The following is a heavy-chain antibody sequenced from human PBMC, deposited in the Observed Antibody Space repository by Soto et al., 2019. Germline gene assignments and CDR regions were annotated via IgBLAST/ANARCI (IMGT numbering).Heavy chain of an antibody. CDR2: ITPSDGSR. D-gene: IGHD3-10*01. Sequence: QVQLVQSGAEVRKPGASVKVSCKASGYTFTSYYLHWVRQAPGQGLEWMGMITPSDGSRTYAQEFHGRVTMTSDTSTSTVYMDMCILRSEDTAVYYCARALPRDIVGLIMYFDDGGQGTLVTVSS. V-gene: IGHV1-46*01. CDR1: GYTFTSYY. CDR3: ARALPRDIVGLIMYFDD. J-gene: IGHJ4*02.